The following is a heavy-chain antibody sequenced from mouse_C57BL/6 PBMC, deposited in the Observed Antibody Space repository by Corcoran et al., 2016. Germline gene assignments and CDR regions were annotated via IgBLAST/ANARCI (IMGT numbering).Heavy chain of an antibody. Sequence: QVQLQQSGPALVKPGASVKLSCKASGYTFTSYDINWVKQRPGQGLEWIGWIYPRDGSTKYNEKFKGKATLTVDTSSSTAYMELHSLTSEDSAVYFCARDSSGYPFAYWGQGTLVTVSA. CDR3: ARDSSGYPFAY. CDR2: IYPRDGST. J-gene: IGHJ3*01. D-gene: IGHD3-2*02. V-gene: IGHV1-85*01. CDR1: GYTFTSYD.